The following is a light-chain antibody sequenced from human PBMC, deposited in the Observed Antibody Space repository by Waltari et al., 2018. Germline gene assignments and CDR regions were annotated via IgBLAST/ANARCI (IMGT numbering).Light chain of an antibody. J-gene: IGKJ1*01. CDR2: DAS. CDR3: QQRSKWPWS. CDR1: QSVNSQ. V-gene: IGKV3-11*01. Sequence: EIVLTQSPATLSLSPGERATLPCRASQSVNSQLAWYQHKPGQAPSLLIYDASIRVTGISARFSGSGSGTDFTLTISSLEPEDFAVYYCQQRSKWPWSFGQGTKVEIK.